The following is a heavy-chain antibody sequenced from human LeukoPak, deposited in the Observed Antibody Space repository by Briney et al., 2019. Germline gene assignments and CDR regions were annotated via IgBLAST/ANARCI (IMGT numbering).Heavy chain of an antibody. CDR2: ISSNGGST. CDR1: GFNFSSYA. Sequence: SGGSLRLSCVVSGFNFSSYAMHWVRQAPGKGLEYVSAISSNGGSTYYANSVKGRFTISRDNSKNTLYLQMGSLRVEDMAVYYCARASSGWYGYWGQGTLVTVSS. CDR3: ARASSGWYGY. J-gene: IGHJ4*02. D-gene: IGHD6-19*01. V-gene: IGHV3-64*01.